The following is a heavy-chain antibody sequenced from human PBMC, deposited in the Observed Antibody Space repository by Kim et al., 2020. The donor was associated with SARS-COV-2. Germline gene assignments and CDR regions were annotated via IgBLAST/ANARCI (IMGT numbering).Heavy chain of an antibody. CDR1: GFIFSDHY. V-gene: IGHV3-72*01. CDR2: IRNKVKSYTT. J-gene: IGHJ4*02. Sequence: GGSLRLSCAASGFIFSDHYMDWVRQAPGKGLECVGRIRNKVKSYTTEYAASVRCRFTISRDDSKNSLFLQMNSLKAEDTAVYYCARADGSGSYYREWGQGTLVTVSS. D-gene: IGHD3-10*01. CDR3: ARADGSGSYYRE.